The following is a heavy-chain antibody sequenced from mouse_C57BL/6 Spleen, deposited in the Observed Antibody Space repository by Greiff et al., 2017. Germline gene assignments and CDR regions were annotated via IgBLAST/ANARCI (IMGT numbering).Heavy chain of an antibody. D-gene: IGHD1-1*01. CDR3: ARAHYYGSSYAYAMDY. J-gene: IGHJ4*01. CDR2: IYPGSGST. CDR1: GYTFTSYW. Sequence: QVQLQQSGAELVKPGASVKMSCKASGYTFTSYWITWVKQRPGQGLEWIGDIYPGSGSTNYNEKFKSKATLTVDTSSSTAYMQLSSLTSEDSAVYYCARAHYYGSSYAYAMDYWGQGTSVTVSS. V-gene: IGHV1-55*01.